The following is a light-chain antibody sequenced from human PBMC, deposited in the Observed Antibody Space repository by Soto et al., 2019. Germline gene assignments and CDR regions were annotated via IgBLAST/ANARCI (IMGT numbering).Light chain of an antibody. V-gene: IGKV3-11*01. CDR3: QQRINWPPIT. Sequence: DIVLTQSPATLSASPGERATLSCRASQSVSSYLAWYQQKPGQAPKLLIYDASNRATGIPARFSGSGSGTDFTLTISSREPEDVSVYYCQQRINWPPITFGQGTRLEIK. CDR1: QSVSSY. CDR2: DAS. J-gene: IGKJ5*01.